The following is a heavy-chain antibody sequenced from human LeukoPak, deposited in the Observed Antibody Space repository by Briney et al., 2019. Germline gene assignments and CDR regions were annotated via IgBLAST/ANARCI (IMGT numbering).Heavy chain of an antibody. Sequence: PSETLSLTCTVSGGSISSGSYYWSWIRQPPGKGLEWIGYIYYSGSTNYNPSLKSRVTISVDTSKNQFSLKLSSVTAADTAVYYCARVRVNWNDRLFDPWGQGTLVTVSS. V-gene: IGHV4-61*01. D-gene: IGHD1-1*01. CDR2: IYYSGST. J-gene: IGHJ5*02. CDR1: GGSISSGSYY. CDR3: ARVRVNWNDRLFDP.